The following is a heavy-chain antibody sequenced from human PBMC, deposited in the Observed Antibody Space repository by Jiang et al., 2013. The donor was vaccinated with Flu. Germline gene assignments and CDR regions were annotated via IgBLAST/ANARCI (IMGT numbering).Heavy chain of an antibody. J-gene: IGHJ6*03. CDR3: ARDKTIFGVVTLYYYYYMDV. CDR1: GFTFSDYY. D-gene: IGHD3-3*01. V-gene: IGHV3-11*05. CDR2: ISSSSSYT. Sequence: SCAASGFTFSDYYMSWIRQAPGKGLEWVSYISSSSSYTNYADSVKGRFTISRDNAKNSLYLQMNSLRAEDTAVYYCARDKTIFGVVTLYYYYYMDVWGKGTTVTVSS.